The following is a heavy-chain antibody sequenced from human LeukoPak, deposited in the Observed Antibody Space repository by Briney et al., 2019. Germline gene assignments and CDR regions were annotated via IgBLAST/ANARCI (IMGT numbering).Heavy chain of an antibody. J-gene: IGHJ5*02. D-gene: IGHD1-1*01. V-gene: IGHV5-51*01. CDR2: IYPGDSDT. Sequence: PGESLKISCKGSGYSFTSYWIGWVRQMPGKGLEWMGIIYPGDSDTRYSPSFQGQVTISADKSISTAYLQWSSLKASDTAMYHCARHKAPTGGWFDPWGQGTLDTVSS. CDR3: ARHKAPTGGWFDP. CDR1: GYSFTSYW.